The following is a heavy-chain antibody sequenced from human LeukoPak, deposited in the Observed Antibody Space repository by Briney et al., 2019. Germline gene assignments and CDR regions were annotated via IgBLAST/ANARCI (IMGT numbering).Heavy chain of an antibody. CDR2: ISGRGASK. V-gene: IGHV3-23*01. Sequence: GGSLRLSCAVSGLTFNNYAMSWVRQAPGKGLEWVSGISGRGASKYYADSVKGRFTISRDNSKNTLYLQMNSLRAEDTAVYYCAKGVVVAPDVTPFDYWGEGTLVTVSS. D-gene: IGHD2-2*01. CDR3: AKGVVVAPDVTPFDY. CDR1: GLTFNNYA. J-gene: IGHJ4*02.